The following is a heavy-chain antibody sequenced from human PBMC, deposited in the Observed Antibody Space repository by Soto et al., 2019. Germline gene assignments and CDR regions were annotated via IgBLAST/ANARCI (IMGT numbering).Heavy chain of an antibody. V-gene: IGHV4-34*01. CDR1: GGSFCGYY. CDR2: INHSGST. D-gene: IGHD2-15*01. CDR3: ARGSCSGGSCYSSYYYYYMDV. Sequence: SETLSLTCAVYGGSFCGYYWSWIRQPPGKGLEWIGEINHSGSTNYNPSLKSRVTISVDTSKNQFSLKLSSVTAADTAVYYCARGSCSGGSCYSSYYYYYMDVWGKGTTVTVSS. J-gene: IGHJ6*03.